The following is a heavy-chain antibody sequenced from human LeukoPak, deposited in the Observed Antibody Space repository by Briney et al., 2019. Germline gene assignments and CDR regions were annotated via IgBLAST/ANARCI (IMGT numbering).Heavy chain of an antibody. D-gene: IGHD2-2*01. CDR3: TRGRYCINTSCRYYYYYYMDV. Sequence: GGSLRLSCATSGFTFSTYWMTWVRQAPGKGLEWAANIKPDGTKKSYADFVEGRFTISRDNAKNSLYLQMNSLRAEDTAVYYCTRGRYCINTSCRYYYYYYMDVWGRGTTVSASS. V-gene: IGHV3-7*04. CDR2: IKPDGTKK. J-gene: IGHJ6*03. CDR1: GFTFSTYW.